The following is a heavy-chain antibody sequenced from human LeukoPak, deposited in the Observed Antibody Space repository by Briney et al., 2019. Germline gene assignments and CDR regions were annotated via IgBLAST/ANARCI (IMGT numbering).Heavy chain of an antibody. J-gene: IGHJ4*02. V-gene: IGHV3-30*02. CDR3: AKALTTRLFDAFDY. CDR1: GFTFSSYG. Sequence: GGSLRLSCAASGFTFSSYGMHWVRQAPGKGLEWVAFIRYDGSNKYYADSVKGRFTISRDNSKNTLYLQMNSLRAEDTAVYYCAKALTTRLFDAFDYWGQGTLVTVSS. CDR2: IRYDGSNK. D-gene: IGHD4-11*01.